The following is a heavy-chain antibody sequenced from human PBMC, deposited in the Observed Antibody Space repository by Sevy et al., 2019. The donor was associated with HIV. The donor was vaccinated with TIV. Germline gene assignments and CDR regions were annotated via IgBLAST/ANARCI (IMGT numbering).Heavy chain of an antibody. CDR1: GFTFSSYA. Sequence: GGSLRLSCAASGFTFSSYAMSWVRQAPGKGLEWVSAISGSGGSTSYEDSGKGRFTISRENSKNTLYLQMNSLRAEDTAVYYCAGRSGRRSLFWGQGTLVTVSS. CDR2: ISGSGGST. D-gene: IGHD1-26*01. CDR3: AGRSGRRSLF. V-gene: IGHV3-23*01. J-gene: IGHJ4*02.